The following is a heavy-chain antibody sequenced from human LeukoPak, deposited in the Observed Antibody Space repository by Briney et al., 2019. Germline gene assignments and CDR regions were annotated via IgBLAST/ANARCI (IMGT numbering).Heavy chain of an antibody. CDR2: ISYDGSNK. Sequence: GGSLRLSCAASGFTFSSYAMHWVRQAPGKGLEWVAVISYDGSNKYYADSVKGRFTISRDNSKNTLYLQMNSLRAEDTAVYYCAREDYYDSSGYPQMDYWGQGALVTVSS. CDR3: AREDYYDSSGYPQMDY. J-gene: IGHJ4*02. CDR1: GFTFSSYA. D-gene: IGHD3-22*01. V-gene: IGHV3-30-3*01.